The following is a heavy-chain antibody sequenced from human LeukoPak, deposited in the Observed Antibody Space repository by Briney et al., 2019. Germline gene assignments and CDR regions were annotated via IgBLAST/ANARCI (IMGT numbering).Heavy chain of an antibody. Sequence: GASVKVSCKASGYTFTGYYMHWVRQAPGHGLEWMGWINPNSGGTNYAQKFQGRVTMTRDTSISTAYMELSRLRSDDTAVYYCARDLNYGSGSYYYYYYGMDVWGQGTTVTVSS. CDR2: INPNSGGT. D-gene: IGHD3-10*01. J-gene: IGHJ6*02. V-gene: IGHV1-2*02. CDR1: GYTFTGYY. CDR3: ARDLNYGSGSYYYYYYGMDV.